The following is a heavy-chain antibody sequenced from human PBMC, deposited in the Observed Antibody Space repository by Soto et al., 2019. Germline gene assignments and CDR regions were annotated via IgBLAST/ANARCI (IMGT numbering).Heavy chain of an antibody. D-gene: IGHD3-10*01. V-gene: IGHV4-30-4*01. CDR2: IYYSGST. Sequence: SETLSLTCTVSGGSISSGDYYWSWIRQPPGKGLEWIGYIYYSGSTYYNPSLKSRVTISVDTSKNQFSLKLSSVTAADTAVYYCARDLWFYYVSGSYLNYYYYYGMDVWGQGTTVTVSS. CDR3: ARDLWFYYVSGSYLNYYYYYGMDV. CDR1: GGSISSGDYY. J-gene: IGHJ6*02.